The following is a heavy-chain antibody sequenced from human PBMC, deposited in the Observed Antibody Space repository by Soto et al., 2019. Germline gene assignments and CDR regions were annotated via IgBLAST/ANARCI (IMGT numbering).Heavy chain of an antibody. CDR1: GFTFSDYA. V-gene: IGHV3-30*18. D-gene: IGHD6-19*01. CDR3: AKGGRQWLVTSAFNY. J-gene: IGHJ4*02. CDR2: VSHDGRNT. Sequence: VQLVESGGGVVQPGRSLRLSCAASGFTFSDYAMHWVRQAPGKGLEWVAVVSHDGRNTNYADSVKGRFTISRDSSKNTVSLELTSLRAEDTAVYYCAKGGRQWLVTSAFNYWGPGALVTVSS.